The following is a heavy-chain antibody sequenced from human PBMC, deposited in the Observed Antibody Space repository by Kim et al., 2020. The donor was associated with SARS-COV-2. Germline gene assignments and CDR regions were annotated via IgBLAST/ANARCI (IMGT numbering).Heavy chain of an antibody. Sequence: VKGRFTISRDNSKNTLYLQMNSLRAEDTAVYYCARDRDDFWSGYSLCGMDVWGQGTTVTVSS. V-gene: IGHV3-30*07. CDR3: ARDRDDFWSGYSLCGMDV. J-gene: IGHJ6*02. D-gene: IGHD3-3*01.